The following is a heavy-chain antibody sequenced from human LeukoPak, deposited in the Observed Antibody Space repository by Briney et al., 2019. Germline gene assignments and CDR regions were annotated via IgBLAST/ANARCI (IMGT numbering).Heavy chain of an antibody. D-gene: IGHD3-22*01. V-gene: IGHV3-74*01. CDR1: GFTFSRYW. CDR2: INSDGSST. CDR3: ARVQERGYYDY. Sequence: PGGSLRLSCAASGFTFSRYWMHWVRQAPGKGLVWVSRINSDGSSTSYADSVKGRFTISRDNAKNTLYLQMNSLRAEDTAVYYCARVQERGYYDYWGQGTLVTVSS. J-gene: IGHJ4*02.